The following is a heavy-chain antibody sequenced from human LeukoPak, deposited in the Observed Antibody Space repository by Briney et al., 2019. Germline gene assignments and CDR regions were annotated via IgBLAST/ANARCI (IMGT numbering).Heavy chain of an antibody. D-gene: IGHD5-18*01. V-gene: IGHV1-2*04. CDR1: GYTFTSYG. Sequence: PGASVKVSCKASGYTFTSYGISWVRQAPGQGLEWMGWIHPNSGGTNYAQKFQGWVTMTRDTSISTAYMELSRLRSDDTAMYYCATSGYTYGALDIWGQGTMVTVSS. CDR3: ATSGYTYGALDI. J-gene: IGHJ3*02. CDR2: IHPNSGGT.